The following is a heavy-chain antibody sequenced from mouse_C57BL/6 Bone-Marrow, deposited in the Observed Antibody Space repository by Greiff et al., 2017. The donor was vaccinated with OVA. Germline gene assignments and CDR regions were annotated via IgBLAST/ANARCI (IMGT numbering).Heavy chain of an antibody. CDR1: GSNIKDDY. Sequence: EVQLQQSGAELVRPGASVKLSCTASGSNIKDDYMHWVKQRPEQGLEWIGWIDPENGDTEYASKFQGQATITADTSSNTAYLQLNSLTSEDTAVYYCTSGSSYPIGYCDVWGTGTTVTVSS. J-gene: IGHJ1*03. CDR3: TSGSSYPIGYCDV. CDR2: IDPENGDT. V-gene: IGHV14-4*01. D-gene: IGHD1-1*01.